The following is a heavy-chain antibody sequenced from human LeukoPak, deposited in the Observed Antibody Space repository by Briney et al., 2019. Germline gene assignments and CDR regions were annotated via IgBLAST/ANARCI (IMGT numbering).Heavy chain of an antibody. CDR2: INHSGST. Sequence: SETLSLTCAVYGGSFSGYYWSWIRQPPGKGLEWIGEINHSGSTNYNPSLKSRVTISVDTSKNQFSLKLSSVTAADTAVYHCARAYDFIDYWGQGTLVTVSS. D-gene: IGHD3-16*01. CDR3: ARAYDFIDY. J-gene: IGHJ4*02. V-gene: IGHV4-34*01. CDR1: GGSFSGYY.